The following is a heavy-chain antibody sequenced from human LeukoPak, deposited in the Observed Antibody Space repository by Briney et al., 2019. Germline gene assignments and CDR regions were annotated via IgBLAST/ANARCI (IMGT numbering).Heavy chain of an antibody. CDR2: INPSGGST. V-gene: IGHV1-46*01. Sequence: ASVKVSCKASGYTFTSYYMHWVRQAPGQGLEWMGIINPSGGSTSYAQKFQGRVTMTRDMSTSTVYMELSSLRSEGTAVYYCARGDYSYYYGSGSSFDYWGQGTLVTVSS. D-gene: IGHD3-10*01. CDR1: GYTFTSYY. J-gene: IGHJ4*02. CDR3: ARGDYSYYYGSGSSFDY.